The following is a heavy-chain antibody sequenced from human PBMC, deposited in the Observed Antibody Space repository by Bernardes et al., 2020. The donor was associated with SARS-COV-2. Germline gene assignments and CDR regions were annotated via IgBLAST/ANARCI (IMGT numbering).Heavy chain of an antibody. J-gene: IGHJ6*02. V-gene: IGHV3-7*01. CDR2: IKQDGSEK. Sequence: GGSLRLSCAASGFTFSSYWMSWVRQAPGKGLEWVANIKQDGSEKYYVDSVKGRFTISRDNAKNSLYLQMNSLRAEDTAVYYCARDMGIVGATDFYYYYGMDVWGQGTTVTVSS. CDR3: ARDMGIVGATDFYYYYGMDV. D-gene: IGHD1-26*01. CDR1: GFTFSSYW.